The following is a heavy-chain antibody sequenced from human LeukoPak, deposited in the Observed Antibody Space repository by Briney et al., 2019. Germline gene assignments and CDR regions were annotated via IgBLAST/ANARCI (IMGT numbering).Heavy chain of an antibody. CDR2: TSGSGGST. CDR1: GFTFSSYA. CDR3: ARRAPSHDFDD. V-gene: IGHV3-23*01. J-gene: IGHJ4*02. Sequence: GGSLRLSCAASGFTFSSYAMTWVRQAPGKGLEWVSATSGSGGSTYYADSVKGRFTIPRDDAENALYLQMNSLRVEDTPLYYCARRAPSHDFDDWGQGTLVTVSS.